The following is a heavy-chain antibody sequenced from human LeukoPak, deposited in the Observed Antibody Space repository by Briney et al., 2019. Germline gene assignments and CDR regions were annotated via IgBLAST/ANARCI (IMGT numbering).Heavy chain of an antibody. Sequence: PGGSLRLSCAASGFTFSSYAMSWVRQAPGKGLEWVSAISGSGGSTYYADSVKGRFIISRDNSKNTLYLQMNSLRAEDTAVYYCAKDRVSGYSFFDYWGQGTLVTVSS. CDR1: GFTFSSYA. CDR3: AKDRVSGYSFFDY. V-gene: IGHV3-23*01. CDR2: ISGSGGST. D-gene: IGHD3-22*01. J-gene: IGHJ4*02.